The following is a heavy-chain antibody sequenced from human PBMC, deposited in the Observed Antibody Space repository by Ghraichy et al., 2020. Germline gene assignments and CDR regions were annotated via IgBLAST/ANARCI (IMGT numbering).Heavy chain of an antibody. CDR1: GASVSSYY. Sequence: ESLNISCSVSGASVSSYYWGWIRKSPGEGLEWIAWLHSSGTTKYNPSLSGRVTTSVDTSKRQLSLNLSSVTAADTAVYYCARLRGSYSLGWFDGWGQGILVTVSS. V-gene: IGHV4-59*02. CDR2: LHSSGTT. J-gene: IGHJ5*02. CDR3: ARLRGSYSLGWFDG. D-gene: IGHD3-10*01.